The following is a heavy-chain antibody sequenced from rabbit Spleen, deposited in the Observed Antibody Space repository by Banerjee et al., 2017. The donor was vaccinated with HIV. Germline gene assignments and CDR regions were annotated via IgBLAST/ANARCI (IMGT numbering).Heavy chain of an antibody. CDR1: GVSFSFSSY. J-gene: IGHJ6*01. Sequence: QSLEESGGDLVKPGASLTLTCTASGVSFSFSSYMCWVRQAPGKGLEWIACIDAGSSGDTYYASWAKGRFTISKTSSTTVTLQMTSLTAADTATYFCARDTGSSFSSYGMDLWGQGTLVTVS. CDR3: ARDTGSSFSSYGMDL. D-gene: IGHD8-1*01. V-gene: IGHV1S40*01. CDR2: IDAGSSGDT.